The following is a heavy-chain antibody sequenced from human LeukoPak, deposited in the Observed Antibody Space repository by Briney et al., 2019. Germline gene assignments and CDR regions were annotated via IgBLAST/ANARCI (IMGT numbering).Heavy chain of an antibody. D-gene: IGHD1-1*01. CDR2: IYYTEST. Sequence: SETLSLTCTVSGGSISNNYWSWIRQPPGKGLEWIGYIYYTESTNCNPFLKSRVTISLDPSKNHFSLKLSSVTAADTAVYYCARGSWKFDPWGQGTLVTVSS. J-gene: IGHJ5*02. CDR1: GGSISNNY. CDR3: ARGSWKFDP. V-gene: IGHV4-59*01.